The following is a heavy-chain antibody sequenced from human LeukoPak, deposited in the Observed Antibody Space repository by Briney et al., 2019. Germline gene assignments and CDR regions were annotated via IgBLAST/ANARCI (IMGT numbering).Heavy chain of an antibody. CDR1: GFTFSNYA. D-gene: IGHD6-13*01. Sequence: GGSLRLSCAASGFTFSNYAMSWVRQAPGKGLEWVSAISGSGGSTYYADSVKGRFTISRDNSKNTLYLQMNSLRAEDTAVYYCAKTDSSSWYVSNWFDPWGQGTLVTVSS. J-gene: IGHJ5*02. CDR3: AKTDSSSWYVSNWFDP. V-gene: IGHV3-23*01. CDR2: ISGSGGST.